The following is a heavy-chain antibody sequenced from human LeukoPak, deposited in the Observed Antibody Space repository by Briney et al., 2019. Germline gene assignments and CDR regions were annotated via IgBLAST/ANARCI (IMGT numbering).Heavy chain of an antibody. D-gene: IGHD3-16*01. J-gene: IGHJ4*02. Sequence: GGSLRLSCAASGFTVSGTHMSWVRQAPAKGLEWVSAMYTGGTTYYADSVKGRFTISRDNSRNTLFLHMSSLRADDTAVYYCAKDEATSGGGLASWGQGTLVRVSS. CDR2: MYTGGTT. CDR3: AKDEATSGGGLAS. V-gene: IGHV3-53*01. CDR1: GFTVSGTH.